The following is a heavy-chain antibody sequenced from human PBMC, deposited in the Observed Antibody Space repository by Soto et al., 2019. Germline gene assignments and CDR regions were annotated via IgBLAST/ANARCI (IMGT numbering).Heavy chain of an antibody. D-gene: IGHD6-13*01. CDR3: VRSFTWYSEADF. V-gene: IGHV3-23*01. Sequence: EVQLLESGGGLVQPGGSLRLSCAASGFRYSSYALSWVRQAPGKGLEWVSSVSGGGGDTSYADSVRGRFTISRDNSKNTLYLQMNSLRADDAAVYYCVRSFTWYSEADFWGQGNLVTVSS. J-gene: IGHJ4*02. CDR2: VSGGGGDT. CDR1: GFRYSSYA.